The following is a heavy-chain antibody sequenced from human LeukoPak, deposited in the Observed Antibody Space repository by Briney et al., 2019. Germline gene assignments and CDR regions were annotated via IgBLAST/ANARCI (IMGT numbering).Heavy chain of an antibody. Sequence: ASVKVSCKASGYTFTSYGISWVRQAPGQGLEWMGWISAYNGNTNYAQKLQGRVTMTTDTSTSTAYMELRSLRSDDTAVYYCARVDYYDSSGYYYVPWYYYYGMDVWGQGTTVTVSS. J-gene: IGHJ6*02. CDR2: ISAYNGNT. D-gene: IGHD3-22*01. CDR1: GYTFTSYG. CDR3: ARVDYYDSSGYYYVPWYYYYGMDV. V-gene: IGHV1-18*01.